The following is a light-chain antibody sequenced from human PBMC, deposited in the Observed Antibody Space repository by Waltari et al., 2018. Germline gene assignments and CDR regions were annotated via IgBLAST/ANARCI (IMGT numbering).Light chain of an antibody. J-gene: IGLJ2*01. V-gene: IGLV3-19*01. CDR2: DKN. Sequence: SSELTQDPAVSVAMGQTVRITCQGDSLRSYYASWYQQRPGQAPRLVMYDKNNRPSGVPDRFSGSSSHNTASLTITGAQAEDEASYYCHSRDASGVGGSFGGGTELTVL. CDR3: HSRDASGVGGS. CDR1: SLRSYY.